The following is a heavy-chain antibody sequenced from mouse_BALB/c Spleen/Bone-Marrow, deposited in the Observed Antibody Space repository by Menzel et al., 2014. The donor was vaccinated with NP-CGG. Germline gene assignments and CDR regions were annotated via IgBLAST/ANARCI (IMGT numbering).Heavy chain of an antibody. CDR1: GFDFSRYW. CDR3: SRLGYYGGFAY. D-gene: IGHD2-3*01. CDR2: INPDSSTI. J-gene: IGHJ3*01. V-gene: IGHV4-1*02. Sequence: EVQLQQSGGGLVHPGGSLKLSCAASGFDFSRYWMGWVRQAPGKGLEWIGEINPDSSTINYTPSLKDKFIISRDNAKNTLYLQMSKVRSGDTALYYCSRLGYYGGFAYWGQGTLVTVSA.